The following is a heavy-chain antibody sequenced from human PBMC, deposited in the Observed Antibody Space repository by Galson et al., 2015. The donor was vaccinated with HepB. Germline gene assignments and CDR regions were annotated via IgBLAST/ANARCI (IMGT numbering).Heavy chain of an antibody. D-gene: IGHD6-13*01. CDR1: GFSLSTSGMS. CDR2: IDWNDHK. Sequence: PALVKPTQTLTLTCAFSGFSLSTSGMSVSWIRQPPGKALEWLARIDWNDHKYYSTSLETRLTISKDTSKNRVVLTMANMDPMDTATYYCARIAIPAADDFWGQGTLVTVSS. CDR3: ARIAIPAADDF. V-gene: IGHV2-70*11. J-gene: IGHJ4*02.